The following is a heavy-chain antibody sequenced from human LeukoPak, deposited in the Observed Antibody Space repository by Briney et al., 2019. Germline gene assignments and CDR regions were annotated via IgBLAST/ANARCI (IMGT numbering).Heavy chain of an antibody. CDR2: IRYDGSNK. Sequence: GGSLRLSCAASGFTFSSYGMHWVRQAPGKGLEWVAFIRYDGSNKYYADSVKGRFTISRDNSKNTLYLQMNSLRAEDTAVYYCAKGAYYDSSGYYRGAYYYYMDVWGKGTTVTVSS. J-gene: IGHJ6*03. CDR3: AKGAYYDSSGYYRGAYYYYMDV. V-gene: IGHV3-30*02. D-gene: IGHD3-22*01. CDR1: GFTFSSYG.